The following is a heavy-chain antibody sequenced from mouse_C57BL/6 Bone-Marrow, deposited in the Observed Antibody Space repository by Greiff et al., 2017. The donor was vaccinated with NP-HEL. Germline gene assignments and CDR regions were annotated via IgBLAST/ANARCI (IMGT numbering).Heavy chain of an antibody. D-gene: IGHD1-1*01. CDR2: INPSNGGT. CDR1: GYTFTSYW. V-gene: IGHV1-53*01. Sequence: VQLQQPGTELVKPGASVKLSCKASGYTFTSYWMHWVKQRPGQGLEWIGNINPSNGGTNYNEKFKSKATLTVDKSSSTAYMQLSSLTSEDSAVYYCARGFITTVVANDYWGQGTTLTVSS. CDR3: ARGFITTVVANDY. J-gene: IGHJ2*01.